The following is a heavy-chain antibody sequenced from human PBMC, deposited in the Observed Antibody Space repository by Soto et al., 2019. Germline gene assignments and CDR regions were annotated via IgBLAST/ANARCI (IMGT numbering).Heavy chain of an antibody. V-gene: IGHV1-18*01. CDR1: GYTFASYA. CDR3: ARGLSGWKKTDFDY. J-gene: IGHJ4*02. Sequence: ASVKVSCKASGYTFASYAISWVRQAPGQGLEWMGWISAYNGNTNYAQKLQGRVTMTTDTSTSTAYMELRSLRSDDTAVYYCARGLSGWKKTDFDYWGQGTLVTVSS. D-gene: IGHD6-19*01. CDR2: ISAYNGNT.